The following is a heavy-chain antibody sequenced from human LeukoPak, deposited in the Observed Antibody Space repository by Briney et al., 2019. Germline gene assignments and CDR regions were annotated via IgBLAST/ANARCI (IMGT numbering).Heavy chain of an antibody. CDR2: ISSSGSTI. J-gene: IGHJ6*03. CDR3: ARVVTIFGVVTPHMDV. Sequence: GGSLRLSCAASGFTFSDYYMSWISQAPGKGLEWVSYISSSGSTIYYADSVKGRFTISRDNAKNSLYLQMNSLRAEDTAVYYCARVVTIFGVVTPHMDVWGKGTTVTVSS. D-gene: IGHD3-3*01. CDR1: GFTFSDYY. V-gene: IGHV3-11*01.